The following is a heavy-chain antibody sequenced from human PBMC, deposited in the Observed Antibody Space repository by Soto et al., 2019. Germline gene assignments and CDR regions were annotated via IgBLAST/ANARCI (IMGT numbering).Heavy chain of an antibody. CDR1: GFTFSDYY. Sequence: QVQLVESGGGLVKPGGSLRLSCAASGFTFSDYYMSWIRQAPGKGLEWVSYISSSGSTIYYADSVKGRFTISRDNTKNSLYLQMNSLRAEDTAVYYCAGDADASGSYYNAKQDWAFDIWGQGTMVTVSS. D-gene: IGHD3-10*01. V-gene: IGHV3-11*01. J-gene: IGHJ3*02. CDR3: AGDADASGSYYNAKQDWAFDI. CDR2: ISSSGSTI.